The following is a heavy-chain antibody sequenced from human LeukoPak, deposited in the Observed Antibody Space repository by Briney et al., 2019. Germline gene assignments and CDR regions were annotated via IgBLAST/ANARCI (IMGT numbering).Heavy chain of an antibody. V-gene: IGHV4-31*03. CDR3: ARYNYGDYPHYYYGMDV. D-gene: IGHD4-17*01. J-gene: IGHJ6*02. Sequence: PSETLSLTCTVSGGSIGSGGYYWSWIRQHPGKGLEWIGYIYYSGSTYYNPSLKSRVTISVDTSKNQFSLKLSSVTAADTAVYYCARYNYGDYPHYYYGMDVWGQGTTVTVSS. CDR2: IYYSGST. CDR1: GGSIGSGGYY.